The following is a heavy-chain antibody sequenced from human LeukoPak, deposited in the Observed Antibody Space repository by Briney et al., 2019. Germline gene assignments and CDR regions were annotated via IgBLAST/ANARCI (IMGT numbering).Heavy chain of an antibody. CDR3: ARGLGGTGARYFDY. CDR2: IRNKPKSHTT. D-gene: IGHD3/OR15-3a*01. CDR1: GFTFSDYY. J-gene: IGHJ4*02. Sequence: GGSLRLSCAASGFTFSDYYMDWVRQAPGKGLEWVGRIRNKPKSHTTEYAASVKGRFTISRDDSKNSLYLQMNSLKTDDTAVYYCARGLGGTGARYFDYWGQGTLVTVSS. V-gene: IGHV3-72*01.